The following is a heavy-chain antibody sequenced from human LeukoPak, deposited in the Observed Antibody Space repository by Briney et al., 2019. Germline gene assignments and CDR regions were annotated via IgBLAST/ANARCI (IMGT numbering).Heavy chain of an antibody. Sequence: SETLSLTCAVYGGSFSGYYWSWIRQPPGKGLGWIGEISHSGSTNYNPSPKSRVTISVDTSKNQFSLKLSSVTAADTAVYYCARVTGYMIEDYFDYWGQGTLVTVSS. D-gene: IGHD3-22*01. V-gene: IGHV4-34*01. CDR1: GGSFSGYY. CDR2: ISHSGST. CDR3: ARVTGYMIEDYFDY. J-gene: IGHJ4*02.